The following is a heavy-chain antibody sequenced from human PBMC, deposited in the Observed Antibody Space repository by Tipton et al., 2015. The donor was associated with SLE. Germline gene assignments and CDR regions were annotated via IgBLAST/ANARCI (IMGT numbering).Heavy chain of an antibody. Sequence: SLRLSCAASGFTFSNAWMSWVRQAPGKGLEWVGRINSDGSSTSYADSVKGRFTISRDNAKNTLYLQMNSLRAEDTAVYYCARDIGIAVAGSPYGMDVWGQGTTVTVSS. CDR1: GFTFSNAW. CDR3: ARDIGIAVAGSPYGMDV. J-gene: IGHJ6*02. D-gene: IGHD6-19*01. CDR2: INSDGSST. V-gene: IGHV3-74*01.